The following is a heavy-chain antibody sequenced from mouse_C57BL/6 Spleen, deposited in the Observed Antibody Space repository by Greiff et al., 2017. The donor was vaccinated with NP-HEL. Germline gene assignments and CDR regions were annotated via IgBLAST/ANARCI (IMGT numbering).Heavy chain of an antibody. CDR3: TTYRRIYYGYWFAY. V-gene: IGHV14-1*01. Sequence: EVQLQQSGAELVRPGASVKLSCTASGFNIKDYYMHWVKQRPEQGLEWIGRIDPEDGDTEYAPKFQGKATMTADTSSNPAYLQLSSLTSEDPAVYYCTTYRRIYYGYWFAYWGQGTLVTVSA. CDR2: IDPEDGDT. CDR1: GFNIKDYY. D-gene: IGHD2-2*01. J-gene: IGHJ3*01.